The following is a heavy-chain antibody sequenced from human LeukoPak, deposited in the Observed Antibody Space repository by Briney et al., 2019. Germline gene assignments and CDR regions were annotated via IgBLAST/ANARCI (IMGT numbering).Heavy chain of an antibody. CDR2: IYYSGST. CDR1: GGSISSSSYY. D-gene: IGHD6-19*01. Sequence: SETLSLTCTVSGGSISSSSYYWGWIRQPPGKGLEWIGSIYYSGSTYYNPSLKSRVTISVDTSKNQFSLKLSSVTAADTAVYYCARSSGWYGGYFDYWGQGTLVTVSS. V-gene: IGHV4-39*07. J-gene: IGHJ4*02. CDR3: ARSSGWYGGYFDY.